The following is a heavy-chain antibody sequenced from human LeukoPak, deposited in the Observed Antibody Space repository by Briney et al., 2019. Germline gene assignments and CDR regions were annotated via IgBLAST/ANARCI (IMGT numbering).Heavy chain of an antibody. CDR3: ARQLRIRGVTFDY. J-gene: IGHJ4*02. D-gene: IGHD3-10*01. V-gene: IGHV5-51*01. CDR1: GYSFTSYW. CDR2: IYPGDSDT. Sequence: GESLKISCKGSGYSFTSYWIGWVRQMPGKGLEWMGIIYPGDSDTRYSPSLQGQVTISADKSISTAYLQWSSLKASDTAMYYCARQLRIRGVTFDYWGQGTLVTVSS.